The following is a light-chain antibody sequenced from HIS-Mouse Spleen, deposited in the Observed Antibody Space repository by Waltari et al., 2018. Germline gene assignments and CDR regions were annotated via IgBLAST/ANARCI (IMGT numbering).Light chain of an antibody. V-gene: IGLV2-23*01. CDR2: EGS. Sequence: QSALTQPASVSGSPGQSITISCTGTISEVGCYNLVSCYQQHPGKAPKLIIYEGSKRPSGVSNRFSGSKSGNTASLTISGLQAEDEADYYCCSYAGSSTWVFGGGTKLTVL. CDR1: ISEVGCYNL. J-gene: IGLJ3*02. CDR3: CSYAGSSTWV.